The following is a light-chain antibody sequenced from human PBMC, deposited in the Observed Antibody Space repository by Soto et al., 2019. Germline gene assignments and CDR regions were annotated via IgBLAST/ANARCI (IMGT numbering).Light chain of an antibody. V-gene: IGLV1-47*01. J-gene: IGLJ2*01. Sequence: QSVLTQPPSASGTPGQRVTLSCSGSSSNIGSNYVYWYQQLPGTAPNLLIYRNNQRPSGVPDRFSGSKSGTSASLVISGLRSEDEADYYCAAWDDSLSGVVFGGGTKLTVL. CDR3: AAWDDSLSGVV. CDR2: RNN. CDR1: SSNIGSNY.